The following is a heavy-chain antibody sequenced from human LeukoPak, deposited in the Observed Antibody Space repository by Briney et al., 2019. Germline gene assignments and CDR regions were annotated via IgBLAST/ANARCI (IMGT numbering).Heavy chain of an antibody. V-gene: IGHV1-46*01. CDR3: ASPSYSGWYFPH. Sequence: ASVKVSCKASGYTFTSYYMHWVRQAPGQGLEWMGIINPSGGSTSYAQKFQGRATMTRDTSTSTVYMELSSLRSEDTAVYYCASPSYSGWYFPHWGQGTLVTVSS. J-gene: IGHJ1*01. CDR1: GYTFTSYY. D-gene: IGHD6-19*01. CDR2: INPSGGST.